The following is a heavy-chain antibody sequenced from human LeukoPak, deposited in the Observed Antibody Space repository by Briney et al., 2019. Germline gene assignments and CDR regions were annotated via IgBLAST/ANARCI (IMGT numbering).Heavy chain of an antibody. V-gene: IGHV4-61*01. J-gene: IGHJ4*02. CDR1: GGSVSSGSYY. CDR3: ARDSYCDYLFDY. CDR2: IYYSGST. Sequence: SETLSLTCTVSGGSVSSGSYYWSWIRQPPGKGLEWIGYIYYSGSTNYNPSLKSLVTISVDTSKNQFSLKLSSVTAADTAVYYCARDSYCDYLFDYWGQGTLVTVSS. D-gene: IGHD4-17*01.